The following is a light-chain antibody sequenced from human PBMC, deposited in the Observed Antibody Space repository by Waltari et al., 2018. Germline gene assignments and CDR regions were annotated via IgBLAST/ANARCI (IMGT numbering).Light chain of an antibody. Sequence: QSALTQPPSASGSPGQSVTIACTGTSSDVGYYNYVSWYQQHPGKAPKLMIYEVTKRPSGVPDSFSGSKSDNTASLTVSGVQVEDEADYYCTSLAAGSTWVFGGGTKLTIL. V-gene: IGLV2-8*01. J-gene: IGLJ3*02. CDR2: EVT. CDR1: SSDVGYYNY. CDR3: TSLAAGSTWV.